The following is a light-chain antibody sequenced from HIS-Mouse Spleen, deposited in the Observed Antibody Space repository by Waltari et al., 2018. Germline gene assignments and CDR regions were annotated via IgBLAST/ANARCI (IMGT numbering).Light chain of an antibody. Sequence: SYELTQPSSVSVSPGQTARITCSGDVLAKKYARWFQQKPGQTPVLGIYKDSERPSGIPEGFSGSSSGTTVTLTISGAQVEDEADYYCYSAADNNLGVFGGGTKLTVL. V-gene: IGLV3-27*01. CDR1: VLAKKY. CDR2: KDS. CDR3: YSAADNNLGV. J-gene: IGLJ3*02.